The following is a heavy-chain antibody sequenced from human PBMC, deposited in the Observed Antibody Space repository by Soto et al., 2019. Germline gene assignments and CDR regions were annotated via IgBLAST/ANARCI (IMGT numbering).Heavy chain of an antibody. CDR3: AHLAGLSNTDDY. V-gene: IGHV3-30-3*01. D-gene: IGHD5-18*01. Sequence: RRLSCAASGVTFSSYALHWVRQAPGKGLEWVAVISYDGSNKFYVDSVKGRFTISRDNSKNTLYLQMNSPRTEDTAVYYCAHLAGLSNTDDYWGQGTLVTVSS. CDR1: GVTFSSYA. CDR2: ISYDGSNK. J-gene: IGHJ4*02.